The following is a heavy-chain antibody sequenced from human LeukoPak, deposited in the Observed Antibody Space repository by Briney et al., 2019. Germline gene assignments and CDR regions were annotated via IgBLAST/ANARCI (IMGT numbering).Heavy chain of an antibody. Sequence: PGGTLRLSCAASGFTFSSYGMSWVRQAPGKGLEWVSYISSSSTIYYADSVKGRFTISRDNAKNSLYLQMNSLRAEDTAVYYCARSSRELGGYAPWELMPPFDYWGQGTLVTVSS. V-gene: IGHV3-48*01. CDR2: ISSSSTI. D-gene: IGHD1-7*01. J-gene: IGHJ4*02. CDR1: GFTFSSYG. CDR3: ARSSRELGGYAPWELMPPFDY.